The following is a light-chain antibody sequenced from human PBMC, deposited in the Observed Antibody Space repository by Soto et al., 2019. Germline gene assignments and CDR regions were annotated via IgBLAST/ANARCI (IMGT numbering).Light chain of an antibody. CDR1: SSNIGAGYD. Sequence: QSALTQPPSVSGAPGQRVTISCTGSSSNIGAGYDVHWYQQLPGTAPKLLIYGVTNRPSGVPDRFSGSKSGTSASLAITGLQAEDEADYYCQSYDSSMSVYVFGNGTKATVL. V-gene: IGLV1-40*01. J-gene: IGLJ1*01. CDR2: GVT. CDR3: QSYDSSMSVYV.